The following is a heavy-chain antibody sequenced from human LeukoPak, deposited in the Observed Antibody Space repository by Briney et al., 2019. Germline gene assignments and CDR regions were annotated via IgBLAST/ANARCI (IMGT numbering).Heavy chain of an antibody. Sequence: PGGSLRLSCAASGFTFSDHYMDWVRQAPGKGLEWVGRTRNKANSYTTEYAASVKGRFTISRDDSKNSLYLQMNSLRAEDTAVYYCARVGPIVGAPSEDAFGIWGQGTMVTVSS. CDR2: TRNKANSYTT. CDR1: GFTFSDHY. CDR3: ARVGPIVGAPSEDAFGI. D-gene: IGHD1-26*01. J-gene: IGHJ3*02. V-gene: IGHV3-72*01.